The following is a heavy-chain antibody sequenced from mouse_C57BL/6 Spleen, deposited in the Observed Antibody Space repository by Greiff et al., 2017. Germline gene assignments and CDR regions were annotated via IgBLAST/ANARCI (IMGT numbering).Heavy chain of an antibody. V-gene: IGHV10-1*01. D-gene: IGHD2-12*01. CDR1: GFSFNTYA. CDR2: IRSKSNNYAT. CDR3: VRHDSLGGFAY. Sequence: EVQGVESGGGLVQPKGSLKLSCAASGFSFNTYAMNWVRQAPGKGLEWVARIRSKSNNYATYYADSVKDRFTMSRDDSESMLYLQMNNLKTEDTAMYYCVRHDSLGGFAYWGQGTLVTVSA. J-gene: IGHJ3*01.